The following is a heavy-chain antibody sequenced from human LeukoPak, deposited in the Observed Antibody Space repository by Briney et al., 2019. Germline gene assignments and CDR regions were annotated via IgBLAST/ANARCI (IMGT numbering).Heavy chain of an antibody. V-gene: IGHV4-39*07. J-gene: IGHJ5*02. CDR1: GGSISSGTYY. Sequence: SETLSLTCTVSGGSISSGTYYWGWIRQPPGKGLEWIVSIYYSGSTYYNPSLRSRVTISVDTSKNQFSLRLGSVTAADTAVYYCARVQSRLSWFDPWGQGTLVTVSS. CDR3: ARVQSRLSWFDP. CDR2: IYYSGST.